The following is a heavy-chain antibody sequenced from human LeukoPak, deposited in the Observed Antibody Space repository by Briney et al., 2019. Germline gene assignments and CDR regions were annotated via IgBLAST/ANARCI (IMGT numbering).Heavy chain of an antibody. CDR3: ARRAAAGYYYMDV. J-gene: IGHJ6*03. CDR1: GVAISSYY. Sequence: SQTLSLTSTVSGVAISSYYSSWIRRPARKGLERIGRIYTSESTNYNPYLKSRVTMSVDTSKNQFYLKLSSVTAADTAVYYCARRAAAGYYYMDVWGKGTTVTVSS. D-gene: IGHD6-13*01. V-gene: IGHV4-4*07. CDR2: IYTSEST.